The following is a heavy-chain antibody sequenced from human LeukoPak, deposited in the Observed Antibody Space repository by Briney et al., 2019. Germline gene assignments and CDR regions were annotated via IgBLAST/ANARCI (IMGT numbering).Heavy chain of an antibody. CDR2: IYYSGST. CDR3: ARDGGSGIIDY. J-gene: IGHJ4*02. CDR1: GGSISSSSYY. V-gene: IGHV4-39*07. Sequence: PETLSLTCTVSGGSISSSSYYWGWIRQPPGKGLEWIGSIYYSGSTYYNPSLKSRVTISVDTSKNQFSLKLSSVTAADTAVYYCARDGGSGIIDYWGQGTLVTVSS. D-gene: IGHD3-10*01.